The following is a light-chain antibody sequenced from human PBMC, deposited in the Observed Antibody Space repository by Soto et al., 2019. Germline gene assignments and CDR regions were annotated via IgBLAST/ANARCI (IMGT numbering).Light chain of an antibody. CDR3: QQYNNWPPPWT. V-gene: IGKV3-15*01. J-gene: IGKJ1*01. CDR2: GAS. Sequence: EIVMTQSPATLSVDTGERATLSCRASQRFSSTLAWYQQKPGQAQRLLIYGASTRATGIPARFSGSGSGTESTLTTSILQSEDVAVYYCQQYNNWPPPWTFGQGTKVQIK. CDR1: QRFSST.